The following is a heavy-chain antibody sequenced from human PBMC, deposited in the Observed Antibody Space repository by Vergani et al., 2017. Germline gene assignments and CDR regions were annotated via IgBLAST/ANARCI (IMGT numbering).Heavy chain of an antibody. CDR3: ARGGSSSWYNWFDP. V-gene: IGHV4-31*03. CDR2: IYYSGST. D-gene: IGHD6-13*01. CDR1: GGSISSGGYY. Sequence: QVQLQQWGPGLVKPSQTLSLTCTVSGGSISSGGYYWSWIRQHPGKGLEWIGYIYYSGSTYYNPSLKSRVTISVDTSKNQFSLKLSSVTAADTAVYYCARGGSSSWYNWFDPWGQGTLVTVSS. J-gene: IGHJ5*02.